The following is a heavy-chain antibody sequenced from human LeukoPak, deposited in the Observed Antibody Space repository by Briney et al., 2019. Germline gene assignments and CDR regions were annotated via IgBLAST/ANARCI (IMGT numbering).Heavy chain of an antibody. CDR3: ARVWFGYFFQ. CDR1: GFTVSSHY. Sequence: GGSLRLSRAVSGFTVSSHYMNWVRQAPGKGLEWVSVIYSDGPTYYADSVKGRFTISRDRSKNTLYLQMNSLRAEDTAVYYCARVWFGYFFQWGQGALVTVSS. D-gene: IGHD3-10*01. CDR2: IYSDGPT. J-gene: IGHJ4*02. V-gene: IGHV3-53*01.